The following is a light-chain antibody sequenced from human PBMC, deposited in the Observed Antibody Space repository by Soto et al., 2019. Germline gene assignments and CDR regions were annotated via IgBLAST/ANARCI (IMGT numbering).Light chain of an antibody. J-gene: IGLJ1*01. CDR1: SSDVGHYNY. CDR2: EVS. V-gene: IGLV2-14*01. CDR3: SSYTSSNTYV. Sequence: QSVLTQPASVSGSPGQSITISCTGTSSDVGHYNYVSWYQQHPGKAPKLMISEVSNRPSGVSSRFSGSKSGNTASLTISGLQADDEADYYCSSYTSSNTYVFGTGTKLTVL.